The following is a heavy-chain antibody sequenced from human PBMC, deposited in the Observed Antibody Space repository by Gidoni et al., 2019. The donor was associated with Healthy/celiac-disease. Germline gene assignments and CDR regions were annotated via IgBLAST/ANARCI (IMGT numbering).Heavy chain of an antibody. V-gene: IGHV1-69*04. CDR1: GGTFSSYA. J-gene: IGHJ3*02. Sequence: QVQLVQSGAEVKKPGSSVTVSCKASGGTFSSYAISWVRQAPGQGLEWMGRIIPILGIANYAQKFQGRVTITADKSTSTAYMELSSLRSEDTAVYYCARDSPSPSCGGDCYGIWGQGTMVTVSS. D-gene: IGHD2-21*02. CDR3: ARDSPSPSCGGDCYGI. CDR2: IIPILGIA.